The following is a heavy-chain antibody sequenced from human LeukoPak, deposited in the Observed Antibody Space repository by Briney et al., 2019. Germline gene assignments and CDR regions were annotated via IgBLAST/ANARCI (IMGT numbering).Heavy chain of an antibody. V-gene: IGHV1-8*01. D-gene: IGHD3-3*01. Sequence: ASVKVSCKASGYTFTSYDINWVRQATGQGVEWMGWMNPNSGNTGYAQKFQGRVTMTRNTSRSTAYMELSSLRSEDTAVYYCARAEGAVLRFLEWLLPEPYYFDYWGQGTLVTVSS. CDR2: MNPNSGNT. CDR3: ARAEGAVLRFLEWLLPEPYYFDY. J-gene: IGHJ4*02. CDR1: GYTFTSYD.